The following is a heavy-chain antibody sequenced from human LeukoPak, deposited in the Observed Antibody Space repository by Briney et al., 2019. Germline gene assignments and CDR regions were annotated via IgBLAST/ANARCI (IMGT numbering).Heavy chain of an antibody. CDR2: INHSGST. CDR1: GGSISSYY. V-gene: IGHV4-34*01. D-gene: IGHD3-10*01. CDR3: ARRFTMVRGVSFDY. J-gene: IGHJ4*02. Sequence: SETLSLTCTVSGGSISSYYWSWIRQPPGKGLEWIGEINHSGSTNYNPSLKSRVTISVDTSKNQFSLKLSSVTAADTAVYYCARRFTMVRGVSFDYWGQGTLVTVSS.